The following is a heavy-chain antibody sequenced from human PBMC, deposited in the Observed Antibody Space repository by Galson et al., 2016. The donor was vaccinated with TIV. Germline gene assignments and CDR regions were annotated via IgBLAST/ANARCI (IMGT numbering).Heavy chain of an antibody. CDR3: TSNLGYCISSRCSLGLDY. J-gene: IGHJ4*02. V-gene: IGHV3-15*01. Sequence: SLRLSCAASGFTFSNAWMTWVRQAPGRGLEWVGRIKSKSDGATTAYAAPVKGRFSISRDDSKDTMYMQINKLKSEDTALYFCTSNLGYCISSRCSLGLDYGGQGTLVTVSS. CDR1: GFTFSNAW. CDR2: IKSKSDGATT. D-gene: IGHD2-15*01.